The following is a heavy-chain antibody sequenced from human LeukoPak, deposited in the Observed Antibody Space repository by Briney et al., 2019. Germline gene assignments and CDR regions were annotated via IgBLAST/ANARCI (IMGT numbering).Heavy chain of an antibody. V-gene: IGHV4-59*02. CDR1: GGSVTRYF. Sequence: SETLSLTCTVSGGSVTRYFWSWIRQPPGKGLEWTAFIFYSGVTNYDPSLKSRVAISVDTNKNEFSLKLSSVTAADTALYYCASSFSGYDPFDSWGQGTLVTVSS. D-gene: IGHD5-12*01. CDR3: ASSFSGYDPFDS. J-gene: IGHJ4*02. CDR2: IFYSGVT.